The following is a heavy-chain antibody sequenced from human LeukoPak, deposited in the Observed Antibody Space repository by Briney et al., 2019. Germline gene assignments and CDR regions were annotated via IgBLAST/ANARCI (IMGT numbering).Heavy chain of an antibody. Sequence: LGESLKISCRVSGYAFASYWIGWVRQVPGKGLEWMGIIYPADSETKSSPSFQGQVTFSADKSISTAYLQWSSLKASDTAMYYCARLNAADSSGYYYVSDYYYGMDVWGQGTTVTVSS. D-gene: IGHD3-22*01. CDR3: ARLNAADSSGYYYVSDYYYGMDV. J-gene: IGHJ6*02. CDR1: GYAFASYW. CDR2: IYPADSET. V-gene: IGHV5-51*01.